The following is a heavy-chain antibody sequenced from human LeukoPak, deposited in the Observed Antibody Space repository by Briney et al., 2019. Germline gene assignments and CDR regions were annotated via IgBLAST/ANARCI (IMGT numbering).Heavy chain of an antibody. D-gene: IGHD3-16*02. CDR3: ARARMGVWGSYCLFDY. Sequence: SETLSLTCVVYGGSFSGYYWSWIRQPPGKGLEWIGETNNSGSTNYNPSLKSRVTISVDTSKKQFSLKLRSVTAADTAVYYYARARMGVWGSYCLFDYWGQGTLVTVSS. V-gene: IGHV4-34*01. CDR1: GGSFSGYY. CDR2: TNNSGST. J-gene: IGHJ4*02.